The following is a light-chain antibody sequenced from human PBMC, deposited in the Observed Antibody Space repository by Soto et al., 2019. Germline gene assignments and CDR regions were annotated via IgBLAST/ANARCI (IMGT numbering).Light chain of an antibody. CDR1: QSLLHRDGKTY. Sequence: DIVMTQTPLSLSVTSGQLAPISCKSSQSLLHRDGKTYLYWYLQKPGQPPEXMIYEAFNRFSGVPDRFIGSGSGTDLTLKISRVEAEDVGIYYCMQSIQLPLTFGGGTKVDIK. CDR2: EAF. J-gene: IGKJ4*01. CDR3: MQSIQLPLT. V-gene: IGKV2D-29*01.